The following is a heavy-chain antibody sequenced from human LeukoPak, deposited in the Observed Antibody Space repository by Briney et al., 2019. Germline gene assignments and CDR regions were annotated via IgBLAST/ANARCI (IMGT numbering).Heavy chain of an antibody. D-gene: IGHD4/OR15-4a*01. V-gene: IGHV3-9*01. J-gene: IGHJ4*02. CDR3: AKDAANYPFFFDY. CDR1: GFTFDDYA. CDR2: ISWNSGSI. Sequence: PGGSLRLSCAASGFTFDDYAMHWVRQAPGKGLEWVSGISWNSGSIGYADSVKGRFTISRDNAKNTVYLQMNSLRGEDTAIYHCAKDAANYPFFFDYWGQGAPVTVSS.